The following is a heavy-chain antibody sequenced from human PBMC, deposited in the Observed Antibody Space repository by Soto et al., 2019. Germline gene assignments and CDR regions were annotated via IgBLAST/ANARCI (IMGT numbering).Heavy chain of an antibody. CDR2: INHSGST. V-gene: IGHV4-34*01. CDR3: AREAVRHYDGAGSYYNPGWFDP. D-gene: IGHD3-10*01. CDR1: GGSFSGCY. J-gene: IGHJ5*02. Sequence: PSETLSLTCAVYGGSFSGCYWSWIRQPRGKGLEWIGEINHSGSTHYNPYLKSRVTITVDTSKNQVSRTLSSVTAADTAVYYCAREAVRHYDGAGSYYNPGWFDPWGQGTRVTVAS.